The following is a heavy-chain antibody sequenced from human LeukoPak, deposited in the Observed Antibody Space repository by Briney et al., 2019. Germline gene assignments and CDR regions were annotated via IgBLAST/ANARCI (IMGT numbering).Heavy chain of an antibody. D-gene: IGHD3-3*01. CDR3: AKDKHVYYDFWSGSRGLGY. V-gene: IGHV3-43*02. Sequence: GGSLRLSCAASGFTFDDYAMHGVRQAPGKGLEWVSLISGVGSSTYYADSVKGRFTISIDNGKNSLYLQMNSLRTEDTALYYCAKDKHVYYDFWSGSRGLGYWGQGTLVTVSS. J-gene: IGHJ4*02. CDR1: GFTFDDYA. CDR2: ISGVGSST.